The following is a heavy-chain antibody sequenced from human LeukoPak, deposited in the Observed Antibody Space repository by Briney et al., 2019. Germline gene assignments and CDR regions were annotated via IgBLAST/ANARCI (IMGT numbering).Heavy chain of an antibody. J-gene: IGHJ4*02. Sequence: PGGSLRLSCAASGFTFSSYGMHWVRQAPGKGLEWVAFIRYDGSNKYYADSVKGRFTISRDNSKNTLYLQMNSPRAEDTAVYYCAQDHDFWSGYNGYYFDYWGQGTLVTVSS. CDR1: GFTFSSYG. V-gene: IGHV3-30*02. CDR3: AQDHDFWSGYNGYYFDY. D-gene: IGHD3-3*01. CDR2: IRYDGSNK.